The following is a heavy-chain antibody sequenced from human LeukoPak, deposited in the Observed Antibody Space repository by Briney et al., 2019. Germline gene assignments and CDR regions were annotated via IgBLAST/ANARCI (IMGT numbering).Heavy chain of an antibody. V-gene: IGHV3-7*01. CDR3: ARIYCTSTSCYTPYFDY. CDR1: GFTFSSYA. J-gene: IGHJ4*02. CDR2: IKEDGSQK. D-gene: IGHD2-2*02. Sequence: PGGSLRLSCAASGFTFSSYAMSWVRQAPGKGLEWVANIKEDGSQKYYVDSLKGRFTISRDNAKNSLYLQMNSLRAEDTSVYYCARIYCTSTSCYTPYFDYWGQGTLVTVSS.